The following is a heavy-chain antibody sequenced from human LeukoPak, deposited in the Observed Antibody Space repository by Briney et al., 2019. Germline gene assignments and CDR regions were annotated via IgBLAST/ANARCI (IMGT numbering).Heavy chain of an antibody. D-gene: IGHD6-19*01. J-gene: IGHJ4*02. Sequence: PGGSLRLSCAASGFTFSCYGMHWVRQAPGKGLEWVAVISYDGSNKYYADSVKGRFTISRDNSENTLYLQMNSLRAEDTAVYYCAKGATRAVAGILDYWGQGTLVTVSS. CDR1: GFTFSCYG. V-gene: IGHV3-30*18. CDR2: ISYDGSNK. CDR3: AKGATRAVAGILDY.